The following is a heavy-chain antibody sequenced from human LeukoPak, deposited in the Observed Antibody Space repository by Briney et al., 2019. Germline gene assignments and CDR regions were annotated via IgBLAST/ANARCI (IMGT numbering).Heavy chain of an antibody. CDR1: DDSFSSHY. D-gene: IGHD4-17*01. CDR3: ARDLVTVTKGFDI. J-gene: IGHJ3*02. V-gene: IGHV4-59*11. Sequence: ASETLSLTCAVSDDSFSSHYWTWIRQPPGKGLEWIGYISYIGSTNYNPSLKSRVTISIDTSKNQFSLKLSSVTAADTAAYYCARDLVTVTKGFDIWGQGTMVSVSS. CDR2: ISYIGST.